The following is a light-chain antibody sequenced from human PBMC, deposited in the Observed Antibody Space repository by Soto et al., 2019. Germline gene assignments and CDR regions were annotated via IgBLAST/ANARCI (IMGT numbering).Light chain of an antibody. CDR3: CSFARSSTSYV. V-gene: IGLV2-23*01. CDR1: SSDVGSSNL. CDR2: EGS. Sequence: QSALTQPASVSGSPGQSITISCTGTSSDVGSSNLVSWYQQHPGKTPKLIIYEGSRRASGVSGRFSGSMPGNAASLTISGLQAEDEADYYCCSFARSSTSYVFGTGTKLTVL. J-gene: IGLJ1*01.